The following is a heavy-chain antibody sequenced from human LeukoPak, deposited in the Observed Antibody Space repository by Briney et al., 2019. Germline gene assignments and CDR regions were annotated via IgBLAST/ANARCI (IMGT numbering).Heavy chain of an antibody. CDR2: IYDSGST. J-gene: IGHJ5*02. CDR1: GGSISSSNW. CDR3: ARDGGYSGYET. Sequence: SGTLSLTCAVSGGSISSSNWWSWVRRPPGKGREWIGEIYDSGSTNYNPSLKSRVTISVDKSKNQFSLKLSSVTAADTAVYYCARDGGYSGYETWGQGTLVTVSS. D-gene: IGHD5-12*01. V-gene: IGHV4-4*02.